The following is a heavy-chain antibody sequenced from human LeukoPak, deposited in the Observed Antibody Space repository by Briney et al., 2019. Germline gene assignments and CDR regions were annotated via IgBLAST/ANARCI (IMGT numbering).Heavy chain of an antibody. CDR1: GFTFNNYN. J-gene: IGHJ5*02. Sequence: GGSLRLSCAASGFTFNNYNMNWVRQTPGKGLEWVSSITRDSIYTFYADSVRGRFTISRDNAKNSLSLQMNSLRAEDTAVYYCARGNTAMALGGNWFDPWGQGTLVTVSS. D-gene: IGHD5-18*01. V-gene: IGHV3-21*01. CDR2: ITRDSIYT. CDR3: ARGNTAMALGGNWFDP.